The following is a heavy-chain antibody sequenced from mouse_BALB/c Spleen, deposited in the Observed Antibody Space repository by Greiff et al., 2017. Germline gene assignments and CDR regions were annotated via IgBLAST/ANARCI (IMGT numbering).Heavy chain of an antibody. CDR3: ARQDYGSSYDYAMDY. Sequence: EVQGVESGGGLVQPGGSLKLSCAASGFTFSSYTMSWVRQTPEKRLEWVAYISNGGGSTYYPDTVKGRFTISRDNAKNTLYLQMSSLKSEDTAMYYCARQDYGSSYDYAMDYWGQGTSVTVSS. CDR1: GFTFSSYT. V-gene: IGHV5-12-2*01. J-gene: IGHJ4*01. D-gene: IGHD1-1*01. CDR2: ISNGGGST.